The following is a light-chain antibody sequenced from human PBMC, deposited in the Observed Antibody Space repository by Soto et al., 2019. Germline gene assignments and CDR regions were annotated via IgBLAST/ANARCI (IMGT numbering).Light chain of an antibody. CDR2: EVN. V-gene: IGLV2-14*01. J-gene: IGLJ1*01. CDR1: SSDIGRYDF. Sequence: QSVLAQPASVSGSPGQSITISCTGSSSDIGRYDFVSWYQQLPGKAPKLLLFEVNHRPSGVSDRFSGSKSGNTASLTISGLQADDEAHYYCCSYTSSPSLFGSGTKVTVL. CDR3: CSYTSSPSL.